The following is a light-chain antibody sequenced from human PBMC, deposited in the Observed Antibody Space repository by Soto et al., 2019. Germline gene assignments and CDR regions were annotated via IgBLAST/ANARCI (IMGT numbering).Light chain of an antibody. CDR3: QQYEDWPRGS. Sequence: EIVMTQSPATLSVSPGERATLSCRASQSVSRNLAWYQQKPGQSPRLLIYGTSTRVTGIPARFSGSGSETEYTLTISSLQSEDFAVYYCQQYEDWPRGSFGQGTRLEIK. CDR2: GTS. V-gene: IGKV3-15*01. CDR1: QSVSRN. J-gene: IGKJ5*01.